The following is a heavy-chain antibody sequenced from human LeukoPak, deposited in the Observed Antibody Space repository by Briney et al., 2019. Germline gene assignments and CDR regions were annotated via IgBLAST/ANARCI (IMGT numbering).Heavy chain of an antibody. CDR2: ISAYNGNT. V-gene: IGHV1-18*01. CDR1: GYTFTSYG. D-gene: IGHD3-22*01. CDR3: ARGEYYYDNSGYFDY. Sequence: ASVKVSCKASGYTFTSYGISWVRQAPGQGLEWMGWISAYNGNTNYAQKLQGRVTMTTDTSTSTAYMELRSLRSDDTAVYYCARGEYYYDNSGYFDYWGQGTLVTVSS. J-gene: IGHJ4*02.